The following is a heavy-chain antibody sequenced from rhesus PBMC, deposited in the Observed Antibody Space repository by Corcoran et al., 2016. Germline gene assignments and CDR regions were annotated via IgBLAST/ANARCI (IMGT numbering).Heavy chain of an antibody. CDR2: VDPEDGEA. Sequence: EVQLVQSGAEVKKPGASVKISCKASGYNFTDYYLHWVRQAPGKGLEWMGRVDPEDGEAIHAQKFQDRVTVTADTSTDTAYMDLSSLRSEDTAVYYCATRSNVYGSDAFDFWGQGLRVTVSS. CDR3: ATRSNVYGSDAFDF. J-gene: IGHJ3*01. V-gene: IGHV1-111*02. D-gene: IGHD1-44*02. CDR1: GYNFTDYY.